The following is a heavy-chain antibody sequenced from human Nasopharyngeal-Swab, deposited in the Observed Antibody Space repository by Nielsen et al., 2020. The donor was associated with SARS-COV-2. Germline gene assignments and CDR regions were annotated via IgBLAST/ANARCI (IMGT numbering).Heavy chain of an antibody. CDR3: TRSFGGASEY. CDR2: TNTDGSST. CDR1: GFTFSTYW. Sequence: GESLKISCAASGFTFSTYWMHWVRQAPGKGLVWVSRTNTDGSSTDYADSVKGRFTISRDNAKNTLYLQMNSLRVEDTAVYYCTRSFGGASEYWGQGTLVTVSS. J-gene: IGHJ4*02. D-gene: IGHD3-16*01. V-gene: IGHV3-74*01.